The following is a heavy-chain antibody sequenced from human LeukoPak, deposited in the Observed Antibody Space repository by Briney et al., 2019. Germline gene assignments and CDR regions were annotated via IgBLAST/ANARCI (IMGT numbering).Heavy chain of an antibody. D-gene: IGHD6-19*01. CDR1: GFTFSSSA. V-gene: IGHV3-23*01. Sequence: PGGSLRLSCAASGFTFSSSAMSWVRQAPGKGLECVSVISGSGGSTYYADSVKGRFTISRDNSKSTLYLQMNSLRDEDTAVYYCAKGGSGWYVGLFDYWGQGTLVTVSS. CDR2: ISGSGGST. J-gene: IGHJ4*02. CDR3: AKGGSGWYVGLFDY.